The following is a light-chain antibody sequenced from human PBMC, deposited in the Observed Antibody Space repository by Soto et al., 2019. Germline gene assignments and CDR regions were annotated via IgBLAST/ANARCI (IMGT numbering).Light chain of an antibody. J-gene: IGLJ2*01. CDR1: NIGSKS. CDR3: QVWDVSSGHPGVV. CDR2: YNS. Sequence: SSELTQPPSLSLAPGKTATITCGGDNIGSKSVHWYQHRPGQAPVLAISYNSDRPAGIPERFSGANSGDTATLTISRVEAGDEADYYCQVWDVSSGHPGVVFGGGTKLTVL. V-gene: IGLV3-21*04.